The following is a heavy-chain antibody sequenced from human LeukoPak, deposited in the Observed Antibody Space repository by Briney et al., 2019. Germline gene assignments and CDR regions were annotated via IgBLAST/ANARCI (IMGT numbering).Heavy chain of an antibody. V-gene: IGHV4-4*07. CDR3: ARDPPHCTNGVCSYYYMDV. CDR1: GCSISGYY. D-gene: IGHD2-8*01. CDR2: IYSSGST. J-gene: IGHJ6*03. Sequence: SETLSLTCTVSGCSISGYYWSWIRQPAGKGLEWIGCIYSSGSTIYNPSLKSRVTMSVDTSKNQFSLKLSSVTAADTAVYYCARDPPHCTNGVCSYYYMDVWGKGTTVTVSS.